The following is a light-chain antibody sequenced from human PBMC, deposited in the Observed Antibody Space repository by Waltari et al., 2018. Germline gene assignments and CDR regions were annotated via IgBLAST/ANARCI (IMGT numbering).Light chain of an antibody. J-gene: IGLJ3*02. V-gene: IGLV2-14*03. CDR2: DVS. CDR1: SSDVGVYNY. Sequence: QSALTQPASVSGSPGPSLTISCPGTSSDVGVYNYVSSYQQHPGKAPKLMISDVSNRPSGVSNRFSGSKSGNTASLTISGLQAEDGADYYCSSYTSSSTLWVFGGGTKLTVL. CDR3: SSYTSSSTLWV.